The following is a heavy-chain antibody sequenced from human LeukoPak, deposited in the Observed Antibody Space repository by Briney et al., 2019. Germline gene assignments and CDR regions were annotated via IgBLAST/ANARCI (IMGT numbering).Heavy chain of an antibody. CDR1: VFTCTNNF. J-gene: IGHJ4*02. V-gene: IGHV3-7*01. Sequence: GGSLRLSCAASVFTCTNNFMSWVRQVPGKGLEWVANIKKDGSETTYADSVRGRFTIFRDNSKSTLYLQMNSLRTEDTAVYYCAKVRWDNSGWYYLDSWGQGTLVTVSS. CDR3: AKVRWDNSGWYYLDS. D-gene: IGHD6-19*01. CDR2: IKKDGSET.